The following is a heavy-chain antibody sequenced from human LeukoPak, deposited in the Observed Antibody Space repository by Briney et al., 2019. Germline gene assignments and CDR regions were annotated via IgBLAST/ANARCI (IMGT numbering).Heavy chain of an antibody. J-gene: IGHJ4*02. Sequence: ASVKVSCKASGYTFTGYYMHWVRQAPGQGLEWMGWINPNSGGTNYAQKFQGRVTMTRDTSIGTAYMELSRLRSDDTAVYYCARGNYDFWSGYFDYWGQGTLVTVSS. V-gene: IGHV1-2*02. D-gene: IGHD3-3*01. CDR1: GYTFTGYY. CDR3: ARGNYDFWSGYFDY. CDR2: INPNSGGT.